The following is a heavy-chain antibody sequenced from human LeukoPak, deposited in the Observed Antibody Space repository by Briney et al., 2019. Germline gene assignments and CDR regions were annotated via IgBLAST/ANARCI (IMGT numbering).Heavy chain of an antibody. V-gene: IGHV1-69*05. CDR3: ARTATIGFYFDY. J-gene: IGHJ4*02. CDR2: IIPIFGTA. D-gene: IGHD5-24*01. Sequence: SVKVSCKASGGTFSSYAISWVRQAHGQGLEWMGGIIPIFGTANYAQKFQGRVTITTDESTSTAYMELSSLRSEDTAVYYCARTATIGFYFDYWGQGTLVTVSS. CDR1: GGTFSSYA.